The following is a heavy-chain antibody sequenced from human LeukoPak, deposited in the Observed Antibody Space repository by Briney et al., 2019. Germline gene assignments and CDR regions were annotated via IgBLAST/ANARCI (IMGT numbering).Heavy chain of an antibody. J-gene: IGHJ1*01. D-gene: IGHD5-24*01. CDR2: ISWNSGSI. V-gene: IGHV3-9*01. Sequence: GRSLRLSCAASGFTFDDYAMHWVRQAPGKGLEWVSGISWNSGSIGYADSVKGRFTISRDNAKNSLYLQMNSLRAEDTALYYCAKEAYPDGSQHWGQGTLVTVSS. CDR3: AKEAYPDGSQH. CDR1: GFTFDDYA.